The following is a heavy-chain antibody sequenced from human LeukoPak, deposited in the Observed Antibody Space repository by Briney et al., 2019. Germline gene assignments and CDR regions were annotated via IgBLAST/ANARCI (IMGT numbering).Heavy chain of an antibody. CDR2: IKGKTDGETT. Sequence: GGSLRLSCVDSGFTFTNAWMSWVRQAPGKGLEWIGRIKGKTDGETTNYAEPVRGRFTISRDDSKSAVYLQMNSLKFEDTAVYYCTTDLGTYYHGSQRLIPIDYWGQGTLVTVSS. J-gene: IGHJ4*02. D-gene: IGHD3-10*01. CDR3: TTDLGTYYHGSQRLIPIDY. CDR1: GFTFTNAW. V-gene: IGHV3-15*01.